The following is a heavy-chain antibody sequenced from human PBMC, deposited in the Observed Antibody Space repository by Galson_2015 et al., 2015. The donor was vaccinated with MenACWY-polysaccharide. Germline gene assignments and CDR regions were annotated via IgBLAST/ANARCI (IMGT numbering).Heavy chain of an antibody. V-gene: IGHV3-23*01. CDR3: AKDWQDSSGYSVCFDL. J-gene: IGHJ2*01. CDR1: GFRFSSYA. CDR2: ISDSGGKK. Sequence: SLRLSCAASGFRFSSYAMSWVRQAPGKGLEWVSSISDSGGKKYYGDSVKGRFTISRDNSKNTLYLQMNSLGAEDTAVYHCAKDWQDSSGYSVCFDLWGRGTLATVSS. D-gene: IGHD3-22*01.